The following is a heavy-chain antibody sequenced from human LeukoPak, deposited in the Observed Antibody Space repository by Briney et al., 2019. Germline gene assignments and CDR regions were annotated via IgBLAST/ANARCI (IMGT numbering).Heavy chain of an antibody. Sequence: PSGTLSLTCTVYGGSFNGYYWSWIRQPPGKGLEWIGEINPSGRTNYNPSLKSRVTISVDPSKNQFSLKLSSVTAADTAVYYCARTHFIISNYFDYWGQGTLVTVSS. CDR3: ARTHFIISNYFDY. V-gene: IGHV4-34*01. D-gene: IGHD3-3*02. CDR2: INPSGRT. J-gene: IGHJ4*02. CDR1: GGSFNGYY.